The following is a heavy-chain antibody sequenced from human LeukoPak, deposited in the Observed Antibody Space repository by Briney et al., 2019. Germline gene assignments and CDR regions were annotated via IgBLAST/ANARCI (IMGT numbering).Heavy chain of an antibody. CDR3: ATPRILWVRDAFDI. D-gene: IGHD3-10*01. Sequence: GGSLSLSCSASGFTFSSFDLSWHRQAPGKGRVWVLDPSGSGGSTYYADSGKGRFTISSDNSKNTLYLQMNSLRAEDTAVYYCATPRILWVRDAFDIWGQRTMVTVSS. CDR2: PSGSGGST. V-gene: IGHV3-23*01. J-gene: IGHJ3*02. CDR1: GFTFSSFD.